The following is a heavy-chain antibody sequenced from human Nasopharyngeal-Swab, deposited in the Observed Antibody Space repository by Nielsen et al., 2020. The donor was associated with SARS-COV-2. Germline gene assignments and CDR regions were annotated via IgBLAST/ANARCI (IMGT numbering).Heavy chain of an antibody. Sequence: SVKVSCKASGGTFSSYAISWVRQAPGQGLEWMGVIIPIFGTANYAQKFQGRVTITADESTSTAYMELSSLRSEYTAVYYCARDAKAAADYFDYWGQGTLVTVSS. CDR2: IIPIFGTA. V-gene: IGHV1-69*13. CDR1: GGTFSSYA. D-gene: IGHD6-13*01. J-gene: IGHJ4*02. CDR3: ARDAKAAADYFDY.